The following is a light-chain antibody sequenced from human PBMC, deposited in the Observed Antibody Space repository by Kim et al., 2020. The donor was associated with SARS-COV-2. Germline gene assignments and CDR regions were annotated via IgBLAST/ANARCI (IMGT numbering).Light chain of an antibody. CDR3: QAWDSSTVV. V-gene: IGLV3-1*01. CDR1: KLGDKY. CDR2: QDS. J-gene: IGLJ2*01. Sequence: VSPGHTASITCSGDKLGDKYACWYQQKPGQSPVLVIYQDSKRPSGIPERFSGSNSGNTATLTISGTQAMDEADYYCQAWDSSTVVFGGGTQLTVL.